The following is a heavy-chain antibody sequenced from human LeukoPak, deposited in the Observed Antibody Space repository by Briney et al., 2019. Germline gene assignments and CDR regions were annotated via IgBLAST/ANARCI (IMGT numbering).Heavy chain of an antibody. CDR1: GFTFSSYD. Sequence: GGSLRLSCAASGFTFSSYDMHWVRQAPGKGLEWVAVISYDGSNKYYADSVKGRFTISRDNSKNTLYLQMNSLRAEDTAVYYCAREGGPVEMATIRFYFDYWGQGTLVTVSS. CDR2: ISYDGSNK. J-gene: IGHJ4*02. V-gene: IGHV3-30*01. D-gene: IGHD5-24*01. CDR3: AREGGPVEMATIRFYFDY.